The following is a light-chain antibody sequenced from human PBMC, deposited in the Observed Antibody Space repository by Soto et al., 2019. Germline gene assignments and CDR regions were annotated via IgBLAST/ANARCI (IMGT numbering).Light chain of an antibody. CDR3: QQRSNWPLT. V-gene: IGKV3-11*01. CDR1: QRVSSY. CDR2: DAS. J-gene: IGKJ4*01. Sequence: EIVLTQSPATLSLSPGERATLSCRASQRVSSYLAWYQQKPGQAPRLLIYDASNRATGIPARFSGSGSGTDFTLTISSLEPEDFAVYYCQQRSNWPLTFGGGTKVEIQ.